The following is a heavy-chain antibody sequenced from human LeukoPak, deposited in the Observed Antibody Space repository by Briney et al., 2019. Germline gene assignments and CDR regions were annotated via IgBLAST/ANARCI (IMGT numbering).Heavy chain of an antibody. J-gene: IGHJ4*02. CDR1: GFTFSSHG. D-gene: IGHD4-11*01. V-gene: IGHV3-7*01. Sequence: GGSLRLSCAASGFTFSSHGMNWVRQAPGKGLEWVANIKQDGSEKYYVDSVKGRFTISRDNAKDSLYLQMNSLRAEDTALYYCARDFSNPSDFWGQGTLVTVSS. CDR2: IKQDGSEK. CDR3: ARDFSNPSDF.